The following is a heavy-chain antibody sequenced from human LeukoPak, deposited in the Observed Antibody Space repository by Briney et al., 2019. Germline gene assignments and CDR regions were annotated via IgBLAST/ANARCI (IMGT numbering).Heavy chain of an antibody. CDR1: GFTFSNYA. J-gene: IGHJ4*02. CDR3: VSGSSWYVY. V-gene: IGHV3-23*01. Sequence: PGGSLRLSCAASGFTFSNYAMSWVRQAPGRGLEWVSGISGSGDHTKYADSVRGRITISRDNSKNVLYLQMNSLRAEDTAVYYCVSGSSWYVYWGQGTLVTVSS. CDR2: ISGSGDHT. D-gene: IGHD6-13*01.